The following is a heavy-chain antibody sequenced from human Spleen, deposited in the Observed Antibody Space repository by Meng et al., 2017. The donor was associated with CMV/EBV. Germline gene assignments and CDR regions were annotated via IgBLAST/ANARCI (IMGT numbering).Heavy chain of an antibody. Sequence: GSLRLSCTVSGGSVSSGSYYWSWIRQPPGKGLEWIGYIYYSGSTNYNPSLKSRVTISVDTSKNQISLKLSSVTAADTAIYYCARDLGPGIVASKYYYYGMDVWGQGTTVTVSS. V-gene: IGHV4-61*01. D-gene: IGHD6-13*01. CDR2: IYYSGST. CDR1: GGSVSSGSYY. CDR3: ARDLGPGIVASKYYYYGMDV. J-gene: IGHJ6*02.